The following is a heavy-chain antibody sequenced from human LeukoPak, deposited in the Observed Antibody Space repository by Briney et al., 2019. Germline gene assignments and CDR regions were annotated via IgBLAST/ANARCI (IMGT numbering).Heavy chain of an antibody. CDR2: INHSGST. Sequence: SETLSLTCAVYGGSFSGYYWSWIRQPPGKGLEWIGEINHSGSTNYNPSLKSRVTISVDKSKSQFSLKLSSVTAADTAVYYCARDIVVVPAAPEHDAFDIWGQGTMVTVSS. CDR3: ARDIVVVPAAPEHDAFDI. V-gene: IGHV4-34*01. CDR1: GGSFSGYY. D-gene: IGHD2-2*01. J-gene: IGHJ3*02.